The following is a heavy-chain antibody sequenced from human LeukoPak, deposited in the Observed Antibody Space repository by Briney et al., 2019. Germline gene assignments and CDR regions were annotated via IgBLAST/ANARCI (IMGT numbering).Heavy chain of an antibody. CDR1: GYTLTELS. Sequence: ASVKVSCKVSGYTLTELSMHWVRQAPGKGLEWMGGFDPEDGETIYAQKFQGRVTMTEDTSTDTAYMELSSLRSEDTAVYYCATFDGRGSMAYYYYMDVWGKGTTVTVSS. CDR3: ATFDGRGSMAYYYYMDV. V-gene: IGHV1-24*01. D-gene: IGHD1-26*01. J-gene: IGHJ6*03. CDR2: FDPEDGET.